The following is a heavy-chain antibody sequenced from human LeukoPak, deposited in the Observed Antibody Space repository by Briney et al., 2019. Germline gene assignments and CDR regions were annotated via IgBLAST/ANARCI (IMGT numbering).Heavy chain of an antibody. V-gene: IGHV3-21*01. CDR1: GFTFSSYS. CDR2: ISSSSSYI. CDR3: AGSLTGKDYYYMDV. D-gene: IGHD1-20*01. Sequence: GGSLRLSCAASGFTFSSYSMNWVRQAPGKGLEWVSSISSSSSYIYYADSVKGRFTISRDNAKNSLYLQMNSLRAEDTAVYYCAGSLTGKDYYYMDVWGKGTTVTVSS. J-gene: IGHJ6*03.